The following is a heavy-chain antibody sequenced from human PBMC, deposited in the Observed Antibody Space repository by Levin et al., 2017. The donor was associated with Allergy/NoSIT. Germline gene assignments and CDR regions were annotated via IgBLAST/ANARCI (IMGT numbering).Heavy chain of an antibody. V-gene: IGHV4-59*01. CDR3: ARWPPRYGSGSPWDY. Sequence: SETLSLTCTVSGGSISSYYWSWIRQPPGKGLEWIGYIYYSGSTNYNPSLKSRVTISVDTSKNQFSLKLSSVTAADTAVYYCARWPPRYGSGSPWDYWGQGTLVTVSS. J-gene: IGHJ4*02. CDR2: IYYSGST. D-gene: IGHD3-10*01. CDR1: GGSISSYY.